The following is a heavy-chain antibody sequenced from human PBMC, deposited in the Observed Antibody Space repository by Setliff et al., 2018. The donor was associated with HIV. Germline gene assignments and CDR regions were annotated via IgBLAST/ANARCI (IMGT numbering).Heavy chain of an antibody. J-gene: IGHJ4*02. CDR1: GGSFSGYY. D-gene: IGHD3-22*01. CDR2: INHSGST. Sequence: SETLSLTCAVYGGSFSGYYWSRIRQPPGKGLEWIGEINHSGSTNYNPSLKSRVTISVDTSKNQFSLKLSSVTAADTAVYYCARDPHSYDTSGYYYGYYFDYWGQGTLVTVSS. CDR3: ARDPHSYDTSGYYYGYYFDY. V-gene: IGHV4-34*01.